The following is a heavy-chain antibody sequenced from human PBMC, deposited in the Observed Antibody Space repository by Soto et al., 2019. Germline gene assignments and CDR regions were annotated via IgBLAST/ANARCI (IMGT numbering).Heavy chain of an antibody. J-gene: IGHJ4*02. CDR1: GFTFSSYS. D-gene: IGHD6-6*01. Sequence: LRLSCAASGFTFSSYSMNWVRQAPGKGLEWVSSISRSYSYIYYADSVKGRFTISRDNAKNSLYLQMNSLRADDTAVYYCARTVYSSSSEAFDYWGQGTLVTVSS. V-gene: IGHV3-21*01. CDR3: ARTVYSSSSEAFDY. CDR2: ISRSYSYI.